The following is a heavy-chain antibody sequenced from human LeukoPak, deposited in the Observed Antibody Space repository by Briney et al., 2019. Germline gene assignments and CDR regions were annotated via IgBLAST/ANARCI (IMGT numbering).Heavy chain of an antibody. D-gene: IGHD6-13*01. V-gene: IGHV4-30-2*01. J-gene: IGHJ5*02. CDR3: ARLRFSIAAVTGWFDP. CDR1: GGSISSGGYY. CDR2: IYHSGST. Sequence: PSETLSLTCTVSGGSISSGGYYWSWIRQPPGKGLEWIGYIYHSGSTYYNPSLKSRVTISVDRSKNQFSLKLSSVTAADTAVYYCARLRFSIAAVTGWFDPWGQGTLVTVSS.